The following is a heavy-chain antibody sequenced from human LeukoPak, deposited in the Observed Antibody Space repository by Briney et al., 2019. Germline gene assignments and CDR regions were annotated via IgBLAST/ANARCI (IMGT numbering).Heavy chain of an antibody. CDR2: IYPGDSDT. D-gene: IGHD4-23*01. CDR3: ARRARHYGGNPTECLDC. Sequence: RGESLKISCKGSGYSFTSYWIGWVRQMPGKGLEWMGIIYPGDSDTRYSPSFQGQVTISADKSISTAYLQWSSLKASDTAMYYCARRARHYGGNPTECLDCWGQGTLVTVSS. J-gene: IGHJ4*02. CDR1: GYSFTSYW. V-gene: IGHV5-51*01.